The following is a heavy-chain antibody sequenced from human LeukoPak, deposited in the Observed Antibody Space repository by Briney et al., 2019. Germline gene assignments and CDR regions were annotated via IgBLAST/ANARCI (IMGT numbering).Heavy chain of an antibody. CDR1: GYTLTELP. J-gene: IGHJ4*02. V-gene: IGHV1-24*01. Sequence: ASVKVSCKVSGYTLTELPMHWVRQAPGKGLEWMGGFDPEDDETIYAQKFQGRVTMTEDTSTGTAYMELSSLRSEDTAVYYCATSGRAGGWYAASFDYWGRGTLVTASS. CDR3: ATSGRAGGWYAASFDY. D-gene: IGHD6-19*01. CDR2: FDPEDDET.